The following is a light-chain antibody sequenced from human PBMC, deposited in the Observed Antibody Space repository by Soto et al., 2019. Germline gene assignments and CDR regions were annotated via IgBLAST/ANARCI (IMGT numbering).Light chain of an antibody. Sequence: EIVMTQSPATLSVSPGERATLSCRASQSVSINLAWYQQKPGQAPRLLIYDASNRATGIPARFSGSGSGTDFTLTISSLEPEDFAVYYCQQRSNWPLTFGQGTRLEI. V-gene: IGKV3-11*01. CDR1: QSVSIN. CDR2: DAS. CDR3: QQRSNWPLT. J-gene: IGKJ5*01.